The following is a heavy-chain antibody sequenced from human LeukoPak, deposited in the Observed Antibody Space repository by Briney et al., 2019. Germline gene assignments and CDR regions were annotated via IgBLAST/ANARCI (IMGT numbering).Heavy chain of an antibody. D-gene: IGHD6-13*01. CDR2: ISGSGGST. CDR3: ANLLPAYSGSWYAQELFDP. V-gene: IGHV3-23*01. CDR1: GFTFSSYA. Sequence: GGSLRLSCAASGFTFSSYAMSWVRQAPGKGLEWVSAISGSGGSTYYADSVKGRFTISRDNSKDTLYLQMNSLRAEDTAVYYCANLLPAYSGSWYAQELFDPWGQGTLVTVSS. J-gene: IGHJ5*02.